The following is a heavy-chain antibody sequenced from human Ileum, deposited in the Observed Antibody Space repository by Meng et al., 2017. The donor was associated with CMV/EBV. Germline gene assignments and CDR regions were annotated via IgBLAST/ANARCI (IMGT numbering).Heavy chain of an antibody. CDR2: IYSGGSST. D-gene: IGHD2-2*02. J-gene: IGHJ6*02. Sequence: GESLKISCAASGFTFNRCDIHWVRQTPGKGLEWVAVIYSGGSSTYYAESVKGRFTISRDNSKNTLYLQMNSLRAEDTAVYSCAKAGYCSSTRRYTPMPYCYYGIDVWGQGTTVTVSS. V-gene: IGHV3-23*03. CDR1: GFTFNRCD. CDR3: AKAGYCSSTRRYTPMPYCYYGIDV.